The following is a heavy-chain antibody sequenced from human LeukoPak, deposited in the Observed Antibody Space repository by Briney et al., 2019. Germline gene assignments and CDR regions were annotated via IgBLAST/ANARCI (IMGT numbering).Heavy chain of an antibody. CDR3: AKVTYYDFWSGPTGLDY. D-gene: IGHD3-3*01. J-gene: IGHJ4*02. CDR2: ISGSGHSS. CDR1: GFSFSNYA. V-gene: IGHV3-23*01. Sequence: GGSLRLSCAASGFSFSNYAMSWVRQAPGKGLEWVSGISGSGHSSYYADSVKGRFTISRDNSKNTLWLQMNSLRAEDTAVYYCAKVTYYDFWSGPTGLDYWGRGTLVTVSS.